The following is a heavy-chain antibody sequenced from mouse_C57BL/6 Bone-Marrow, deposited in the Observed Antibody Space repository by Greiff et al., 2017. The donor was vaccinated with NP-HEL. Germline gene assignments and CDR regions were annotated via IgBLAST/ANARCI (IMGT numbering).Heavy chain of an antibody. J-gene: IGHJ2*01. V-gene: IGHV1-26*01. CDR2: INPNNGGT. D-gene: IGHD1-1*01. CDR1: GYKFTDYY. Sequence: EVQLQQSGPELVKPGASVKISCKASGYKFTDYYMNWVKQSHGKSLEWIGDINPNNGGTSYNQKFKGKATLTVDKSSSTAYMELRSLTSEDSAGYYCARGGTVVATIPYYFDYWGQGTTLTVSS. CDR3: ARGGTVVATIPYYFDY.